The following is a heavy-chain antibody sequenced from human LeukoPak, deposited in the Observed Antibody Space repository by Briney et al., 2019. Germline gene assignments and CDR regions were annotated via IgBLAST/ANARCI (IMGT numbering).Heavy chain of an antibody. CDR1: GFTFSSYA. Sequence: GGSLRLSCAASGFTFSSYAMSWVRQAPGKGLEWVSAISGSGGSTYYADSVKGRFTISRDNSKNTLYLQMNSLRAEDTAVYYWAKWDIVVWVAATHDSWAQGTLVTVSP. CDR3: AKWDIVVWVAATHDS. J-gene: IGHJ4*02. D-gene: IGHD2-15*01. CDR2: ISGSGGST. V-gene: IGHV3-23*01.